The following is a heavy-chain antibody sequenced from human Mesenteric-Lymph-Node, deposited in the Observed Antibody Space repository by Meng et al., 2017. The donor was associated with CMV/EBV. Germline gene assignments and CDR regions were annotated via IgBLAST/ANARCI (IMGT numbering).Heavy chain of an antibody. CDR3: TTDTRFGVDPDY. D-gene: IGHD3-3*01. CDR1: GISLNSHG. J-gene: IGHJ4*01. V-gene: IGHV3-30*02. CDR2: LQYDGSLE. Sequence: GESLKISCAASGISLNSHGMHWVRQAPGKGLEWVAFLQYDGSLELYADSVKGRFTISRDNSKNTLYLQMHSLRDEDTAVYYCTTDTRFGVDPDYWGQGTLVTVSS.